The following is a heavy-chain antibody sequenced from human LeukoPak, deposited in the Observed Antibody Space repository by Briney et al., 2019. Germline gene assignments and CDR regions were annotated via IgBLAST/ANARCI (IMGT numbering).Heavy chain of an antibody. CDR3: ARTFTAGYCSSTSCSGEGVYFDY. V-gene: IGHV4-59*01. Sequence: PSETLSLTCTVSGGSISSYYWSWIRQPPGKGLEWMGYVSYSGSTNYDPSLKSRVTISVDTSKNQSSLKLSSVTAADTAVYYCARTFTAGYCSSTSCSGEGVYFDYWGQGTLVTVSS. J-gene: IGHJ4*02. CDR1: GGSISSYY. D-gene: IGHD2-2*01. CDR2: VSYSGST.